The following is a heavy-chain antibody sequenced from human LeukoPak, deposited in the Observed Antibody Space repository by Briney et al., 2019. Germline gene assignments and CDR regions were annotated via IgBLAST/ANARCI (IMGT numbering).Heavy chain of an antibody. Sequence: SETLSLTCTVSGGSISSYHWSWIRQPPGKGLEWIGYIYYSGSTNYNPSLKSRVTMSVDTSKNQFSLKLSSVTAADTAVYYCARVNYRSDFGRYLIDYCRQGSLVTV. D-gene: IGHD4-17*01. J-gene: IGHJ4*02. V-gene: IGHV4-59*01. CDR1: GGSISSYH. CDR2: IYYSGST. CDR3: ARVNYRSDFGRYLIDY.